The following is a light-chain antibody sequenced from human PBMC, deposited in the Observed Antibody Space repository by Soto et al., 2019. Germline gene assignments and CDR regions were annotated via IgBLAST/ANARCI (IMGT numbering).Light chain of an antibody. J-gene: IGKJ1*01. Sequence: EIVMTQSPATLSVSPGERATLSCRASQSVSSNLAWYQQKPAQAPTLLIYGASTWATGIPARFSGSGSGTESTLTISSLQSEDFAIYFCQQYNNWPPDRTFGQGTKVEIK. CDR2: GAS. V-gene: IGKV3-15*01. CDR1: QSVSSN. CDR3: QQYNNWPPDRT.